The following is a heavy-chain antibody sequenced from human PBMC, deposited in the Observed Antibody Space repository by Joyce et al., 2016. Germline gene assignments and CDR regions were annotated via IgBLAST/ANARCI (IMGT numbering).Heavy chain of an antibody. V-gene: IGHV3-21*02. J-gene: IGHJ6*02. CDR3: ARGGIVYDYSMDL. CDR1: GFTFSTSS. CDR2: SSSDSTYI. D-gene: IGHD3-22*01. Sequence: EVQLVESGGGLVKPGGSLRISCADSGFTFSTSSMSWFRRAPGKGLEWGSASSSDSTYIFYADSVKGRFTVSRDNAKNSLYLQMNSLRAEDTAVFFCARGGIVYDYSMDLWGQGTTVTVSS.